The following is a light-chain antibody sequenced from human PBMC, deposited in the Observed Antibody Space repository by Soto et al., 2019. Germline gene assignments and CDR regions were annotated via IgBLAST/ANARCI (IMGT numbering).Light chain of an antibody. Sequence: EIVMTQSPATLSVSPGERATLSCRASQSVTSNLAWYQQKPGQAPRLLIFGASPRATGIPARFSGSGSGTEFPLTISSLQSEDFAVYYCQQYNNWPFTFGPGTKVEIK. CDR3: QQYNNWPFT. J-gene: IGKJ3*01. V-gene: IGKV3-15*01. CDR1: QSVTSN. CDR2: GAS.